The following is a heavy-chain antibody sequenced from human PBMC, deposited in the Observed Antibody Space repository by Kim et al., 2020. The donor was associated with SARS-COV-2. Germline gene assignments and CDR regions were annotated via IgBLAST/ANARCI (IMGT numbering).Heavy chain of an antibody. J-gene: IGHJ6*02. CDR1: GGTFSSYA. V-gene: IGHV1-69*13. CDR2: IIPIFGTA. Sequence: SVKVSCKASGGTFSSYAISWVRQAPGQGLEWMGGIIPIFGTANYAQKFQGRVTITADESTSTAYMELSSLRSEDTAVYYCAREFPRGSSSSVSSAGGRKSYYYYYGMDVWGQGTTVTVSS. CDR3: AREFPRGSSSSVSSAGGRKSYYYYYGMDV. D-gene: IGHD6-6*01.